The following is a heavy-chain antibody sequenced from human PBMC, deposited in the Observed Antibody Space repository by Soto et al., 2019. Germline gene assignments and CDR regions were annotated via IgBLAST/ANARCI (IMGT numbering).Heavy chain of an antibody. V-gene: IGHV3-23*01. J-gene: IGHJ5*02. D-gene: IGHD5-12*01. CDR2: LSRSGGAT. Sequence: GGSLRLSCVTSAFSLTSCSLSWVRQTPGKGLEWVSALSRSGGATYYADSVKGRFTISRDTSTNTLYLQMSNLRAEDTAIYYCAKGEMATIRNSFDPWGQGT. CDR1: AFSLTSCS. CDR3: AKGEMATIRNSFDP.